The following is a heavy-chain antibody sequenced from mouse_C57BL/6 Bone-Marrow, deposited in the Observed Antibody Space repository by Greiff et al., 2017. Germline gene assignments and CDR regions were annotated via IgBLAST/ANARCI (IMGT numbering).Heavy chain of an antibody. Sequence: EVKVVESGGDLVKPGGSLKLSCAASGFPFSSYGMSWVRQTPDKRLEWVATISSGGSYTYYPDSVKGRFTISRDNAKNTLYLQMSSLESEDTAMYYCARYDYAAMDYWGQGTSVTVSS. J-gene: IGHJ4*01. CDR3: ARYDYAAMDY. CDR2: ISSGGSYT. CDR1: GFPFSSYG. V-gene: IGHV5-6*02.